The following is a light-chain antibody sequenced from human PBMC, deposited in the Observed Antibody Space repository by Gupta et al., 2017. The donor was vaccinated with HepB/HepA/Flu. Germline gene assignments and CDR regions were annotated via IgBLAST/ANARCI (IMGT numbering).Light chain of an antibody. Sequence: DTQMTQSPSSVSASVGDRVSITCRASQGISTRLAWYQQKPGKAPKLLIYDASSLKSGVPSRFSGSGSGTHFTLTINNLQPEDVATYYCQQASTVPFTFGPGTKVDFK. CDR1: QGISTR. J-gene: IGKJ3*01. CDR2: DAS. CDR3: QQASTVPFT. V-gene: IGKV1D-12*01.